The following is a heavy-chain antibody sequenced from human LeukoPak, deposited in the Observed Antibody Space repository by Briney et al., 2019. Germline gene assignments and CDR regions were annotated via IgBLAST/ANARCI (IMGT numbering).Heavy chain of an antibody. Sequence: GGSLRLSCAASGFTFSSYWMHWVRQAPGKGLVWVSRINSDGSSTSYADSVKGRFTISRDNAKNTLYLQMNSLRAEDTAVYYCARAPGRSSGWERYNWFDPWGQGTLVTVSS. CDR1: GFTFSSYW. J-gene: IGHJ5*02. CDR3: ARAPGRSSGWERYNWFDP. CDR2: INSDGSST. V-gene: IGHV3-74*01. D-gene: IGHD6-19*01.